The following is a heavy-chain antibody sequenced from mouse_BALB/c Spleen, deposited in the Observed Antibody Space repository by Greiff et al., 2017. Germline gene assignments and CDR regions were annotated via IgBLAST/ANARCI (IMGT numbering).Heavy chain of an antibody. D-gene: IGHD1-1*01. CDR2: INPSTGGT. J-gene: IGHJ2*01. V-gene: IGHV1-42*01. Sequence: VQLQQPGPELVKTGASVKISCKASGYSFTDYYMHWVKQSPEKSFEWIGEINPSTGGTSYNQKFKGKATLTVDKSSSTAYMQLKSLTSEDSAVYYCARSAGSSFDYWGQGTTLTVSS. CDR3: ARSAGSSFDY. CDR1: GYSFTDYY.